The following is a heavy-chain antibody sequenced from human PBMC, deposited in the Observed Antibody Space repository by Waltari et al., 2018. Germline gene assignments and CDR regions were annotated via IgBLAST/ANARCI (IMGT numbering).Heavy chain of an antibody. V-gene: IGHV3-30*04. CDR3: ARPPDPYDSGSSGSHGNAFAM. J-gene: IGHJ3*02. CDR1: GFTFSVFS. CDR2: RSNDGSSK. D-gene: IGHD3-10*01. Sequence: QVQLVESGGGVVQPGRSLRLSWVASGFTFSVFSMHWVGEAAGKGLGLEAVRSNDGSSKFYADPVKGRFTISRDNSTNTLYLQMSSLVAEDTAVYYWARPPDPYDSGSSGSHGNAFAMWGQGTMVTVSS.